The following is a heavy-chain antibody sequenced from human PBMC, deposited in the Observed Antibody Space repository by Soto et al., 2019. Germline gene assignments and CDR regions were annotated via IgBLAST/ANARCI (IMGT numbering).Heavy chain of an antibody. J-gene: IGHJ4*02. Sequence: ASVKVSCKASGYTFTSYGISWVRQAPGQGREWMGWISAYNGNTNYAQKLQGRVTMTTDTSTSTAYMELRSLRSDDTAVYYCARGGSFYGDYHTFDYWGQGTLVTVSS. CDR3: ARGGSFYGDYHTFDY. D-gene: IGHD4-17*01. V-gene: IGHV1-18*04. CDR2: ISAYNGNT. CDR1: GYTFTSYG.